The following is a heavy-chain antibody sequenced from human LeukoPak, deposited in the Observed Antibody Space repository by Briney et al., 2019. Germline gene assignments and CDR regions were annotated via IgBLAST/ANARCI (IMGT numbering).Heavy chain of an antibody. CDR1: GFTFSSYA. CDR3: ARDQSTVAERGVIDY. CDR2: ISYDGSNK. J-gene: IGHJ4*02. V-gene: IGHV3-30*04. D-gene: IGHD6-19*01. Sequence: RGGSLRLSCAASGFTFSSYAMHWVRQAPGKGLEWVAVISYDGSNKYYADSVKGRFTISRDNSKNTLYLQMNSLRAEDTAVYYCARDQSTVAERGVIDYWGQGTLVTVSS.